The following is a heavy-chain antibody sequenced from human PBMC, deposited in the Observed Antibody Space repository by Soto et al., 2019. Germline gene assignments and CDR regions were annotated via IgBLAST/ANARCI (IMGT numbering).Heavy chain of an antibody. D-gene: IGHD3-9*01. V-gene: IGHV3-23*01. CDR2: ISGSGGST. J-gene: IGHJ4*02. CDR1: GFTFSSYA. CDR3: AKPEPYYDILTGHFDY. Sequence: GSLRLSCAASGFTFSSYAMSWVRQAPGKGLEWVSAISGSGGSTYYADSVKGRFTISRDNSKNTLYLQMNSLRAEDTAVYYRAKPEPYYDILTGHFDYWGQGPLVTVSS.